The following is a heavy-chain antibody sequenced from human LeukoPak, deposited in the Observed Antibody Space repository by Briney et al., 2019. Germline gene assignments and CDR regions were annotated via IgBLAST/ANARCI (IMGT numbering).Heavy chain of an antibody. J-gene: IGHJ6*03. CDR1: GYTFTSYD. CDR2: MNPNSGNT. CDR3: ARGHLTTWYYGGNSERYYYMDV. V-gene: IGHV1-8*03. Sequence: ASVKVSCKASGYTFTSYDINWVRQATGQGLEWMGWMNPNSGNTGYAQKFQGRVTITRNTSISTAYMELSSLRSEDTAVYYCARGHLTTWYYGGNSERYYYMDVWGKGTTVTVSS. D-gene: IGHD4-23*01.